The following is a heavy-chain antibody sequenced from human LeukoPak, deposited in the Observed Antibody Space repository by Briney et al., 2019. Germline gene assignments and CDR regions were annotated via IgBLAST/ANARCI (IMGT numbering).Heavy chain of an antibody. CDR1: GFTVSSNY. Sequence: PGGSLRLSCAASGFTVSSNYMSWVRQAPGKGLEWVSVIYSGGGTYYADSVKGRFTISRDNSKNTLYLQMNSLRAEDTAVYYCARDGSDVAGNRDYWGQGTLVTVSS. V-gene: IGHV3-53*01. CDR3: ARDGSDVAGNRDY. D-gene: IGHD3-10*01. J-gene: IGHJ4*02. CDR2: IYSGGGT.